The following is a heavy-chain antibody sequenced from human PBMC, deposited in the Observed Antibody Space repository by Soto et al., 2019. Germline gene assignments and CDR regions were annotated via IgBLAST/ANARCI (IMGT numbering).Heavy chain of an antibody. J-gene: IGHJ3*02. Sequence: SETLSLTCTVSGGSISSYYWSWIRQPPGKGLEWIGYIYYSGSTNYNPSLKSRVTISVDTSKNQFSLKLSSVTAADTAVYYCAREAPGIAVAGYAFDIWGQGTMVTVSS. D-gene: IGHD6-19*01. V-gene: IGHV4-59*01. CDR1: GGSISSYY. CDR3: AREAPGIAVAGYAFDI. CDR2: IYYSGST.